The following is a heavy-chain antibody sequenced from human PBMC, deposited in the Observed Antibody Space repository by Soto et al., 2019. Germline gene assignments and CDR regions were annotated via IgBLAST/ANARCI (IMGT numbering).Heavy chain of an antibody. CDR1: GGSISRYY. CDR2: IYYSGST. V-gene: IGHV4-59*01. J-gene: IGHJ4*02. Sequence: SETLSLTCTVPGGSISRYYWSWIRQPPGKGLEWIGYIYYSGSTNYNPSLKSRVTISVDTSKNQFSLKLSSVTAADTAVYYCARGPPGDYWGQGTLVTVSS. CDR3: ARGPPGDY.